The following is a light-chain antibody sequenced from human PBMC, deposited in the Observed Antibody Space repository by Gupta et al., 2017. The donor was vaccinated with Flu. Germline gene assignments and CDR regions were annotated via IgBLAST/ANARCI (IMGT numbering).Light chain of an antibody. CDR3: LQALQPRT. J-gene: IGKJ5*01. CDR1: QSLLHNNGRNF. V-gene: IGKV2-28*01. Sequence: DIVLTQSPLSLAVSPGEPASISCRSDQSLLHNNGRNFLYWYLHKPGQAPQLLIYLALFRPSAVPDRFNGSTSGSGTDFSLSISKVEPEYVGVYYYLQALQPRTFGQGTQVEI. CDR2: LAL.